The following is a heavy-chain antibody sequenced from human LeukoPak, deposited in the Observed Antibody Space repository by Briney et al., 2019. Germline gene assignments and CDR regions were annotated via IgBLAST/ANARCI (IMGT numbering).Heavy chain of an antibody. D-gene: IGHD2-15*01. Sequence: SCKVSGYTLTELSMHWVRQAPGKGLEWVSGISGSGGSTYYADSVKGRFTISRDNSKKTLYLQMNNLRAEDTAVYYCAKGPVVTFDIWGQGTMVTVSS. J-gene: IGHJ3*02. V-gene: IGHV3-23*01. CDR1: GYTLTELS. CDR2: ISGSGGST. CDR3: AKGPVVTFDI.